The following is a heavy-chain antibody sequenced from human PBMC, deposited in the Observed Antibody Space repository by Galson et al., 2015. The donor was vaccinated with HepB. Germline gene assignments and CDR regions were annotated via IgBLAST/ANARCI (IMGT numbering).Heavy chain of an antibody. V-gene: IGHV1-18*01. Sequence: SVKVSCKASGYTFTSYGISWVRQAPGQGLEWMGWISAYNGNTNYAQKLQGRVTMTTDTSTSTAYMELRSLRSDDTAVYYCAREGPGGSGSYYNLPLNNWFDPWGQGTLVTVSS. J-gene: IGHJ5*02. CDR2: ISAYNGNT. CDR3: AREGPGGSGSYYNLPLNNWFDP. D-gene: IGHD3-10*01. CDR1: GYTFTSYG.